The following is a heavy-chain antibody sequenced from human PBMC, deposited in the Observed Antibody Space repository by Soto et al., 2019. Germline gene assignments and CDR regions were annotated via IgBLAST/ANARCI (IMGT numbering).Heavy chain of an antibody. V-gene: IGHV4-61*01. Sequence: PSETLSLTCTVSGGSVSSGSYYWSWIRQPPGKGLEWIGYIYYSGSTNYNPSLKSRVTISVDTSKNQFSLRLSSVTAADTAVYYCARATGYSSSSHARYYYGMDVWGQGTTVTAP. J-gene: IGHJ6*02. CDR2: IYYSGST. CDR1: GGSVSSGSYY. D-gene: IGHD6-6*01. CDR3: ARATGYSSSSHARYYYGMDV.